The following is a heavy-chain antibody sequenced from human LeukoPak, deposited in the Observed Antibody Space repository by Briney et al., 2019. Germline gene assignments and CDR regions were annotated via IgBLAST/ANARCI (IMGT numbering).Heavy chain of an antibody. J-gene: IGHJ6*02. CDR1: GGSFSGYY. V-gene: IGHV4-34*01. CDR2: INHSGST. Sequence: PSETLSLTCAVYGGSFSGYYWSWIRQPPGKGLEWIGEINHSGSTNYNPSLKSRVTISVDTSKNQFSLKLSSVTAADTAVYYCARQGGDCSSTSCYIEYYYYYGMDVWGQGTTVTVSS. D-gene: IGHD2-2*02. CDR3: ARQGGDCSSTSCYIEYYYYYGMDV.